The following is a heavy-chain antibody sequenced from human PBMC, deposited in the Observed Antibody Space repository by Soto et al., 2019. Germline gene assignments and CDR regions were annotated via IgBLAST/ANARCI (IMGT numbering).Heavy chain of an antibody. V-gene: IGHV3-23*01. CDR3: GNSYRNTGDQCYFDY. J-gene: IGHJ4*02. CDR1: GFTFSADS. D-gene: IGHD3-16*02. CDR2: IRGVGGSR. Sequence: VHLLDSGGGLVQPGGSLRLSCAASGFTFSADSLSWVRQPPGKGRQWVSGIRGVGGSRDYADSVEGRFTISRDTSKNSVYLQIDSQKIEENAVSYYGNSYRNTGDQCYFDYLGQGTLLTVSS.